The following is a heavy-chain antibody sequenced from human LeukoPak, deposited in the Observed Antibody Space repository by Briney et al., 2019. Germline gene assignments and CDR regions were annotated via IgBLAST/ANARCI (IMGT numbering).Heavy chain of an antibody. Sequence: SETLSLTCTVSGGSISSYYWSWIRQPPGKGLEWTGYIYYSGSTNYNPSLKSRVTISVDTSKNQFSLKLSSVTAADTAVYYCARHGGVGSGSYWTWKPNYYYYGMDVWGQGTTVTVSS. CDR2: IYYSGST. J-gene: IGHJ6*02. V-gene: IGHV4-59*08. CDR1: GGSISSYY. D-gene: IGHD3-10*01. CDR3: ARHGGVGSGSYWTWKPNYYYYGMDV.